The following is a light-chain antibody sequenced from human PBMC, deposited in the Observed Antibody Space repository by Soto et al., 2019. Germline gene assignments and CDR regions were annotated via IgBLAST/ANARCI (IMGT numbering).Light chain of an antibody. V-gene: IGKV3-15*01. Sequence: EIVMTQSPATLSVSPGERATLSCRASQSVSSNLVWYQQKPGQAPRLLIYGASTRATGIPARFSGSGSGTEFTLTISSLQSEDFAVYYCQQYNNWGGYTFGQGTKLEIK. CDR1: QSVSSN. J-gene: IGKJ2*01. CDR2: GAS. CDR3: QQYNNWGGYT.